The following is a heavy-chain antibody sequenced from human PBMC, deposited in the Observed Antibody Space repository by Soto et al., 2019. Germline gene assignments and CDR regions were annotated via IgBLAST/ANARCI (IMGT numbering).Heavy chain of an antibody. J-gene: IGHJ2*01. Sequence: VQLQESGPGLVKPSGTLSLTCAVSRGSISSSNWWSWVRQSPGKGLEWIGAMYHTGITNYSPSHKSRVTRSVDKSKNQFSLKLSAVTAADTAVYYGARESSNERNVGDFELRGRGTLVSVSS. CDR1: RGSISSSNW. D-gene: IGHD2-21*01. CDR2: MYHTGIT. V-gene: IGHV4-4*02. CDR3: ARESSNERNVGDFEL.